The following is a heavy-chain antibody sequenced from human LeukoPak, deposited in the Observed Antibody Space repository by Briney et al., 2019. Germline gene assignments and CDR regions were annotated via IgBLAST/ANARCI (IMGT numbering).Heavy chain of an antibody. D-gene: IGHD3-22*01. J-gene: IGHJ4*02. CDR3: ATALGYYDISGYYYG. Sequence: ASVTVSCKASGYTFTGYYMHWVRQAPGQGLEWMGWINPNSGGTNYAQKFQGRVTMTRDTSISTAYMELSRLRSDDTAVYYCATALGYYDISGYYYGWGQGTLLTVSS. V-gene: IGHV1-2*02. CDR1: GYTFTGYY. CDR2: INPNSGGT.